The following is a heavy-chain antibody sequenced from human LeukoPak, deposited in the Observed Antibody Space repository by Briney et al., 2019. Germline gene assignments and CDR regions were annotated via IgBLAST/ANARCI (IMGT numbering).Heavy chain of an antibody. V-gene: IGHV3-66*02. Sequence: PGGSLRLCCAASRYTVRSNYMSWVRQAPGKGLEWVSVIYSGGRTYYADAVKGRFTISRDNSKNTLYLQMNSLRAEDTAVYYCARSPYNWNDSPYYMDVWGKGTTVTVSS. CDR1: RYTVRSNY. J-gene: IGHJ6*03. CDR2: IYSGGRT. CDR3: ARSPYNWNDSPYYMDV. D-gene: IGHD1-1*01.